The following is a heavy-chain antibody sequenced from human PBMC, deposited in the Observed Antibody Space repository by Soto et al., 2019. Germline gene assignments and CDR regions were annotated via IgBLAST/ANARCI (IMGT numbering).Heavy chain of an antibody. J-gene: IGHJ4*02. Sequence: QVQLVQSGAEVKKPGASVKVSCKASGYTFTSYYMHWVRQAPGQGLEWMGIINPSGGSTSYAQKFQGRVTMTRDTSTSTVYMELSSLRSEDTAVYYCARAPYDSRGYESGFNYWGQGTLVTVSS. V-gene: IGHV1-46*01. CDR3: ARAPYDSRGYESGFNY. D-gene: IGHD3-22*01. CDR1: GYTFTSYY. CDR2: INPSGGST.